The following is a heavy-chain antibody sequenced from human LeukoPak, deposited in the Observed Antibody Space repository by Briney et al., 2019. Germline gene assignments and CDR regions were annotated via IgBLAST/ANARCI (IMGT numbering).Heavy chain of an antibody. CDR1: GFTFSSYA. J-gene: IGHJ4*02. Sequence: GGSLRLSCAASGFTFSSYAMSWVRQAPGKGLEWVSAISGSGGSTHYADSVKGRFTISRDNSKNTLYLQMNSLRAEDTAVYYCAKVHYDFWSGYYTELDYWGQGTLVTVSS. CDR2: ISGSGGST. V-gene: IGHV3-23*01. CDR3: AKVHYDFWSGYYTELDY. D-gene: IGHD3-3*01.